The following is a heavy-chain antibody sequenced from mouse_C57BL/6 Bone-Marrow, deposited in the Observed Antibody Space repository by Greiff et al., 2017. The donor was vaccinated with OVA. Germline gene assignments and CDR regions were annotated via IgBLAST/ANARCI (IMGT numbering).Heavy chain of an antibody. Sequence: EVHLVESGGGLVQPGGSLKLSCAASGFTFSDYGMAWVRQAPRKGPEWVAFISNLAYSIYYADTVTGRFTISRENAKNTLYLEMSSLRSEDTAMYYCAREGSGGNSYWYFDVWGTGTTVTVSS. CDR3: AREGSGGNSYWYFDV. D-gene: IGHD1-1*02. CDR1: GFTFSDYG. CDR2: ISNLAYSI. V-gene: IGHV5-15*01. J-gene: IGHJ1*03.